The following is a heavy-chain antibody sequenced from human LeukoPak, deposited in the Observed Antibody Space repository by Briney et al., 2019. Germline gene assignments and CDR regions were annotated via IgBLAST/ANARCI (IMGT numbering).Heavy chain of an antibody. D-gene: IGHD3-3*01. CDR3: ARSPSIGVVIRVFDY. CDR1: GGSISSYY. Sequence: ETLSLTCTVSGGSISSYYWSWIRQPPGKGLEWIGHIYYSGSTNYNPSLKSRVTISVDTSKNQFSLKLSSVTAADTAVYYCARSPSIGVVIRVFDYWGQGTLVTVSS. CDR2: IYYSGST. V-gene: IGHV4-59*01. J-gene: IGHJ4*02.